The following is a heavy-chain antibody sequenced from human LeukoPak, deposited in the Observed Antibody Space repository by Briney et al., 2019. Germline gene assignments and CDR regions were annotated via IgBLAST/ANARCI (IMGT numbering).Heavy chain of an antibody. CDR1: GFTFSSYG. J-gene: IGHJ5*02. D-gene: IGHD3-3*01. Sequence: GGSLRLPCAASGFTFSSYGMHWVRQAPGKGLEWVACIYPDGNQKDYADSVKGRVIISRNNSKNILFLQMNSLRPEDTAVYYCAKDWSGDYNWSDPWGQGTLVTVSS. V-gene: IGHV3-30*02. CDR3: AKDWSGDYNWSDP. CDR2: IYPDGNQK.